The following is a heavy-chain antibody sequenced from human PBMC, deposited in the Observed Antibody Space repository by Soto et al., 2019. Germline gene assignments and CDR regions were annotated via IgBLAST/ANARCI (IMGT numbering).Heavy chain of an antibody. CDR2: ISGSGGST. CDR3: AKDSCSSTSCSVNFDY. D-gene: IGHD2-2*01. Sequence: GGSLRLSCAASGFTFSSYAISWVRQAPGKGLEWVSAISGSGGSTYYADSVKGRFTISRDNSKNTLYLQMNSLRAEDTAVYYCAKDSCSSTSCSVNFDYWGQGTLVTVSS. CDR1: GFTFSSYA. V-gene: IGHV3-23*01. J-gene: IGHJ4*02.